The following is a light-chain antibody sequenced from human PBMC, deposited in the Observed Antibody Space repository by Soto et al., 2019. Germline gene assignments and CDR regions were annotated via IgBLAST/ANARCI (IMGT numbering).Light chain of an antibody. Sequence: IVLTQSPAIMSFSPGESASLSCRASQSVSDYLAWYQQKPGQAPRLFIYDVSKRATGIPARFSGSGSGTDFTLTISSLEPEDFATYYCQKYNSAPWTFGQGTKVEIK. J-gene: IGKJ1*01. V-gene: IGKV3-11*01. CDR3: QKYNSAPWT. CDR1: QSVSDY. CDR2: DVS.